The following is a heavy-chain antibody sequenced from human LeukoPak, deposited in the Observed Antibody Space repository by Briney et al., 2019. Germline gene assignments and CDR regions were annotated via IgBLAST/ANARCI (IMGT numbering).Heavy chain of an antibody. CDR3: AKATGSYPSNPFDY. Sequence: PGGSLRLSCAASGFTFSNYAMNWVRQAPGKGLEWVSGISGGGEGTFYADSVKGRFTISRDISKGTLFLQMNSLRVEDTAVYYCAKATGSYPSNPFDYWGQGTLVTVSS. CDR1: GFTFSNYA. CDR2: ISGGGEGT. J-gene: IGHJ4*02. D-gene: IGHD1-26*01. V-gene: IGHV3-23*01.